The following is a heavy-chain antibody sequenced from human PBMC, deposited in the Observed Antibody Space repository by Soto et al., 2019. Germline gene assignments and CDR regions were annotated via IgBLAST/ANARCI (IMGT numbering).Heavy chain of an antibody. V-gene: IGHV1-18*01. D-gene: IGHD2-21*02. Sequence: QVQLVQSGAEVKKPGASVKVSCKASGYTFTSYGISWVRQAPGQGLEWMGWISAYNGNTNYAQKLQGRVTMTTDTCTSTAYMELRSLRSDDTAVYYCAGVTVGLAYCGGDCYSGWYGMDVWGQGTTVTVSS. CDR2: ISAYNGNT. CDR3: AGVTVGLAYCGGDCYSGWYGMDV. J-gene: IGHJ6*01. CDR1: GYTFTSYG.